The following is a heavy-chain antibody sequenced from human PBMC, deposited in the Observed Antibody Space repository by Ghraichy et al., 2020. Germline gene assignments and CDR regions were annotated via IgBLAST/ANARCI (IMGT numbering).Heavy chain of an antibody. CDR3: ARDLGATTEY. V-gene: IGHV4-59*01. J-gene: IGHJ4*02. Sequence: SQTLSLTCTVSGVSISSYYWSWIRQPPGKGLEWIGYIYYSGSTNYNPSLKSRVTISVDTSKNQFSLKLSSVTAADTAVYYCARDLGATTEYWGQGTLVTVSS. D-gene: IGHD1-26*01. CDR2: IYYSGST. CDR1: GVSISSYY.